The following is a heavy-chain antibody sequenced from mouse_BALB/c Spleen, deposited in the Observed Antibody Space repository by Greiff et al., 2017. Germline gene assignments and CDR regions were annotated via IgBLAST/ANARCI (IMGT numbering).Heavy chain of an antibody. CDR3: ARLLLSLDY. V-gene: IGHV1-7*01. CDR1: GYSFTSYW. J-gene: IGHJ2*01. D-gene: IGHD2-12*01. Sequence: QVQLKESGAELAKPWASVKISCTVSGYSFTSYWMHWVKQRPGQGLEWIGYISPCTGYTEYNQKFKDKATFTADKSSSTVYMQLSGLTSEDSAVYYCARLLLSLDYWGQGTTLTVSS. CDR2: ISPCTGYT.